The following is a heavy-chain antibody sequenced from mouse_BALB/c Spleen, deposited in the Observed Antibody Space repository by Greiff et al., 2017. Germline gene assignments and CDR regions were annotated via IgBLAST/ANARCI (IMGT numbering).Heavy chain of an antibody. J-gene: IGHJ4*01. CDR3: ARDGWGRRDAMDY. Sequence: EVQGVESGGGLVQPGGSRKLSCAASGFTFSSFGMHWVRQAPEKGLEWVAYISSGSSTIYYADTVKGRFTISRDNPKNTLFLQMTSLRSEDTAMYYCARDGWGRRDAMDYWGQGTSVTVSS. CDR2: ISSGSSTI. V-gene: IGHV5-17*02. D-gene: IGHD2-3*01. CDR1: GFTFSSFG.